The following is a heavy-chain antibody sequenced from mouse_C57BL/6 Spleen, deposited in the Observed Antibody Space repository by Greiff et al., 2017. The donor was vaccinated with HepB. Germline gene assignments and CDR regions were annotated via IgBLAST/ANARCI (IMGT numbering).Heavy chain of an antibody. CDR1: GFTFSDYY. J-gene: IGHJ2*01. V-gene: IGHV5-16*01. CDR2: INSDGSST. D-gene: IGHD2-3*01. Sequence: EVQLVESEGGLVQPGSSMKLSCTASGFTFSDYYMAWVRQVPEKGLEWVANINSDGSSTYYLDSLKSRFIISRDNAKNILYLQMSSLKSEDTATYYCARGGLLHYFDYWGQGTTLTVSS. CDR3: ARGGLLHYFDY.